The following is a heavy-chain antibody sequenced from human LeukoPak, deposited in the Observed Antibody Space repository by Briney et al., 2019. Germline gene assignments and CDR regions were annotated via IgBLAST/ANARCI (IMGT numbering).Heavy chain of an antibody. CDR2: IWYDGSNE. CDR3: ARDPGFDY. CDR1: GFTFRSYG. V-gene: IGHV3-33*01. J-gene: IGHJ4*02. Sequence: PGGSLRLSCAASGFTFRSYGMHWVRQAPGKGLEWVAVIWYDGSNEYYADSVKGRFTISRDNSKNTLFLQMNSPRVEDTAVYYCARDPGFDYWGQGILVTVSS.